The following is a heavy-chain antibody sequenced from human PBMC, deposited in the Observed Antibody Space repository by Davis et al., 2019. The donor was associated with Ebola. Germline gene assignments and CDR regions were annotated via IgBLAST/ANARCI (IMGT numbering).Heavy chain of an antibody. Sequence: PGGSLRLSCVASEFTFSNYAMSWVRQAPGKGLDWVSSITASGVSTKYTDSVKGRFTVSRDNSRSTLDLQMNSLTAEDTAVYFCAKGRNSHVTSSDYWGQGTLVTVSS. V-gene: IGHV3-23*01. CDR3: AKGRNSHVTSSDY. CDR2: ITASGVST. CDR1: EFTFSNYA. J-gene: IGHJ4*02. D-gene: IGHD4-11*01.